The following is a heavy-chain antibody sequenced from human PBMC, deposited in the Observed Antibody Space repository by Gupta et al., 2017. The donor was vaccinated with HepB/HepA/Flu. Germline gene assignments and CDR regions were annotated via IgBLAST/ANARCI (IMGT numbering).Heavy chain of an antibody. CDR1: GGSISSSSYY. CDR2: IYYSGST. Sequence: QLQLQESGPGLVKPSETLSLTCTVSGGSISSSSYYWGWIRQPPGKGLEWIGSIYYSGSTYYNPSLKSRVTISVDTSKNQFSLKLSSVTAADTAVYYCASQAEGFLEWLLPFDYWGQGTLVTVSS. J-gene: IGHJ4*02. D-gene: IGHD3-3*01. CDR3: ASQAEGFLEWLLPFDY. V-gene: IGHV4-39*01.